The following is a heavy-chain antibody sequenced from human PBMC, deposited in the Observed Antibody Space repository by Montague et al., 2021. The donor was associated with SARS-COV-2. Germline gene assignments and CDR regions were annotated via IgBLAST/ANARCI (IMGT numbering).Heavy chain of an antibody. J-gene: IGHJ4*02. D-gene: IGHD3-22*01. V-gene: IGHV6-1*01. CDR2: TYYRSKWYN. Sequence: CAISGDSVSSYSAAWSWIRQSPSIGLEWLGRTYYRSKWYNDYALSVKSRITINPDTSKNHFSLQLNSVTPEDTAIYYCARGVYYDGSGYYSFDYWGQGTLVTVSS. CDR3: ARGVYYDGSGYYSFDY. CDR1: GDSVSSYSAA.